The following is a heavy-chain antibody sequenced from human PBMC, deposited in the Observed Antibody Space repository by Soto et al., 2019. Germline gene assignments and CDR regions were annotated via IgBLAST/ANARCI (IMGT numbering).Heavy chain of an antibody. J-gene: IGHJ4*02. CDR2: ISGSGGSGRG. CDR3: AKDLDDYSSXIDF. CDR1: GFSFRKYA. Sequence: GGSLRRSCVGSGFSFRKYAMNLVRQAPGKGLEWVSGISGSGGSGRGFYADPVKGRFTISRDNSNNTMYLEMNSLRAEDTAVHYCAKDLDDYSSXIDFWGQGTLVTVSS. D-gene: IGHD4-4*01. V-gene: IGHV3-23*01.